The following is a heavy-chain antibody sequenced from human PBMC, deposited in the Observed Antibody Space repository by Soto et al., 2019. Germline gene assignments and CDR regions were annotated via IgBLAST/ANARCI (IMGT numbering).Heavy chain of an antibody. CDR1: GGTFSSYA. Sequence: QVQLEQSGAEVKKPGSSVKVSCKASGGTFSSYAISWVRQAPGQGLEWMGGIIPIFGTANYAQKFQGRVTITADESTSTAYMELSSLRSEDTAVYYCARVQVVPAAIPLYYYGMDVWGQGTTVTVSS. J-gene: IGHJ6*02. CDR3: ARVQVVPAAIPLYYYGMDV. CDR2: IIPIFGTA. D-gene: IGHD2-2*01. V-gene: IGHV1-69*01.